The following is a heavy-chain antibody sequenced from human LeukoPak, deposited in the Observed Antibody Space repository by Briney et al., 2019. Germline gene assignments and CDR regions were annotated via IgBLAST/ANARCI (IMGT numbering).Heavy chain of an antibody. Sequence: GGTLRLSCAASGFTFSDYYMSWIRQAPGKGLEWVAYITSSGDDIYYADSVKGRFTISRDNAKNALFLRMSSLRVEDTATYYCASDIVATSGDFWGQGTLVSVSS. CDR1: GFTFSDYY. CDR3: ASDIVATSGDF. D-gene: IGHD5-12*01. V-gene: IGHV3-11*01. J-gene: IGHJ4*02. CDR2: ITSSGDDI.